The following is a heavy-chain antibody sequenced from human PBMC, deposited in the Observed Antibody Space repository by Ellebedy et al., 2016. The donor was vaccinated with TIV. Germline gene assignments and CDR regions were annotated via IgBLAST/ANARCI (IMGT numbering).Heavy chain of an antibody. CDR1: GFTFSSYA. J-gene: IGHJ5*02. Sequence: ESLKISCAASGFTFSSYAMSWVRQAPGKGLEWIGHISHSGTIFYNPSLKSRVTISMDTSKNQYSLTLISVTAADTAVYFCARNVDPWGQGALVTVSS. V-gene: IGHV4-38-2*01. CDR2: ISHSGTI. CDR3: ARNVDP.